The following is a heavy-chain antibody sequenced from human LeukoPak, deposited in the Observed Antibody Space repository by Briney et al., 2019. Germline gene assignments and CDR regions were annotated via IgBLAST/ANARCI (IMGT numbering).Heavy chain of an antibody. V-gene: IGHV3-30*03. Sequence: QSGGSLRLSCAASGFTFSNYDIHWVRLAPGKGLEWVAVISDDGTRKYYADSVQGRFTISRDNSKNTLSLQMNSLRAEDTAVYYCAREGRLRAAAGLDSSEWLVRYYYGMDVWGQGTTVTVSS. J-gene: IGHJ6*02. D-gene: IGHD6-19*01. CDR2: ISDDGTRK. CDR1: GFTFSNYD. CDR3: AREGRLRAAAGLDSSEWLVRYYYGMDV.